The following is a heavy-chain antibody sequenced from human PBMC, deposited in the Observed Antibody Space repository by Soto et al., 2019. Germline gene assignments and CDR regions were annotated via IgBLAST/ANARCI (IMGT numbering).Heavy chain of an antibody. CDR2: VRGKPNNYAT. D-gene: IGHD5-18*01. V-gene: IGHV3-73*02. Sequence: EVQLVESGGGLVQPGGSLKLSCAASGFSFSDSAMHWVRQASGKGLEWVGRVRGKPNNYATVYAASVRGRFTISRDDSKNTSYLQMNSLKTEDTAIYYCATKKVDTAMVVFDYWGQGSLVTVSS. CDR1: GFSFSDSA. CDR3: ATKKVDTAMVVFDY. J-gene: IGHJ4*02.